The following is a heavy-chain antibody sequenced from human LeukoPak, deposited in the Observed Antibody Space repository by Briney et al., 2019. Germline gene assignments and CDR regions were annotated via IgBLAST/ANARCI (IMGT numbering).Heavy chain of an antibody. V-gene: IGHV1-69*13. Sequence: SVKVSCKASGGTFSSYAISWVRQAPGQGLEWMGGIIPIFGTANYAQKFQGRVTITADESTSTAYMELSSLRSEDTAVYYCARVIXXXXYNXXXXXGXXXXVTVSS. CDR2: IIPIFGTA. CDR3: ARVIXXXXYNXXXX. CDR1: GGTFSSYA. J-gene: IGHJ5*02.